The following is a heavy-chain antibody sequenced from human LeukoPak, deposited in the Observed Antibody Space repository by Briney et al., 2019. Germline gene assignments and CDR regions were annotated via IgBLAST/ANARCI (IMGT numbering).Heavy chain of an antibody. CDR2: IYYSGST. CDR1: GASVSNNNYY. CDR3: ARARGQGIAAAGHFDY. V-gene: IGHV4-39*07. Sequence: SETLSLTCTVSGASVSNNNYYWGWIRQSPGKGLEWIASIYYSGSTNYNPSLKSRVTISVDTSKNQFSLKLSSVTAADTAVYYCARARGQGIAAAGHFDYWGQGTLVTVSS. J-gene: IGHJ4*02. D-gene: IGHD6-13*01.